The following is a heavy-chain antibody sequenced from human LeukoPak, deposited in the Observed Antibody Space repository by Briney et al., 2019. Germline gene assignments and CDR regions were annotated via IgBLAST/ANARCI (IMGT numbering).Heavy chain of an antibody. CDR2: ISDSGDST. Sequence: GGSLRLSCAASGFTFSTFAMNWVRQAPGKGLEWVSAISDSGDSTYYADSVKGRFTISRDDSKNTLYLQMNSLRAEDTAVYYCAKDNGIVVLTAGRAFDIWGQGTMVIVSS. J-gene: IGHJ3*02. V-gene: IGHV3-23*01. CDR3: AKDNGIVVLTAGRAFDI. CDR1: GFTFSTFA. D-gene: IGHD2/OR15-2a*01.